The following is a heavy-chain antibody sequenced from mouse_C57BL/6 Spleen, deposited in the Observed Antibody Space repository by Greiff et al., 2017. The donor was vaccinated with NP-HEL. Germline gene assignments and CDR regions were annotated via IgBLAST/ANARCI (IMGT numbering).Heavy chain of an antibody. CDR3: ARDGGYYVGVHYYAMDY. CDR1: GFTFSSYA. CDR2: ISDGGSYT. Sequence: EVKLVESGGGLVKPGGSLKLSCAASGFTFSSYAMSWVRQTPEKRLEWVATISDGGSYTYYPDNVKGRFTISRDNAKNNLYLQMSHLKSEDTAMYYCARDGGYYVGVHYYAMDYWGQGTSVTVSS. V-gene: IGHV5-4*01. J-gene: IGHJ4*01. D-gene: IGHD2-3*01.